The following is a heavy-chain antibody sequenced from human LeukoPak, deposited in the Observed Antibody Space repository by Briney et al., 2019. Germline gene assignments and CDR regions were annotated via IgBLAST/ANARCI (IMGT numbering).Heavy chain of an antibody. J-gene: IGHJ4*02. D-gene: IGHD5-24*01. CDR3: AKDNYRLGGDY. Sequence: GGSLRLSCAASGFTFSNVWMSWVRQAPGKGLEWVGRVKSKTDGGTTDYAAPVKARFTISRDDSKNTLYLQMNSLRAEDTAVYYCAKDNYRLGGDYWGQGTLVTVSS. V-gene: IGHV3-15*01. CDR1: GFTFSNVW. CDR2: VKSKTDGGTT.